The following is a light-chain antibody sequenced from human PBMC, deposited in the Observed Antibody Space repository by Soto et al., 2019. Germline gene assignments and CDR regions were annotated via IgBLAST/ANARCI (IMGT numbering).Light chain of an antibody. Sequence: ETVLTQSPGTLSLSPGERATLPCRASQSVSSSYLAWYQQQTGQAPRLIIYGASSRATGIPDRFSGSGSGTDFTLTISRLEPEDFAVYYCQQYGSSPQTFGQGTKVDIK. CDR1: QSVSSSY. J-gene: IGKJ1*01. CDR3: QQYGSSPQT. CDR2: GAS. V-gene: IGKV3-20*01.